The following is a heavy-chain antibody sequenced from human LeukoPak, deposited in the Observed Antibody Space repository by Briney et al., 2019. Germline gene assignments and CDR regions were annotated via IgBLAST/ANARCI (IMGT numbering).Heavy chain of an antibody. CDR1: GFTFSYYS. Sequence: QPGGSLRLSCAASGFTFSYYSMNWVRQAPGKGLEWVSYISSSSKTIYYADSVKGRFTISRDNAKKSLDLQMKSLRDEDTAVYYCARDHRSGSGSGTQANDYWGQGTLVTVSS. CDR3: ARDHRSGSGSGTQANDY. D-gene: IGHD3-10*01. V-gene: IGHV3-48*02. J-gene: IGHJ4*02. CDR2: ISSSSKTI.